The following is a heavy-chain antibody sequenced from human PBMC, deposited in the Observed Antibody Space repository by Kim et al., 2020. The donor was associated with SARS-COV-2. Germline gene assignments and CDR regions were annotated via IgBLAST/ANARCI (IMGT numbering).Heavy chain of an antibody. J-gene: IGHJ6*02. D-gene: IGHD4-17*01. CDR2: ITEGGGAT. CDR3: AKDYPTVTPHYHYGMAV. CDR1: GFTFSSSA. Sequence: GGSLRLSCAASGFTFSSSALTWVRQAPGKGLEWVSAITEGGGATYYADSVRGRFIISRDSSKNTLFPQMNSLRADDTAVYFCAKDYPTVTPHYHYGMAVWGRGTTVTVSS. V-gene: IGHV3-23*01.